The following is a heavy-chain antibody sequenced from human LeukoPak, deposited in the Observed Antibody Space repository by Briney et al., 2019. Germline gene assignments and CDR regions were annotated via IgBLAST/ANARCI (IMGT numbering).Heavy chain of an antibody. D-gene: IGHD7-27*01. CDR3: ASSGDDAFDI. CDR2: ISYDGSNK. J-gene: IGHJ3*02. Sequence: EWVAVISYDGSNKYYADSVKGRFTISRDNSKNTLYLQMNSLRAEDTAVYYCASSGDDAFDIWGQGTMVTVSS. V-gene: IGHV3-30-3*01.